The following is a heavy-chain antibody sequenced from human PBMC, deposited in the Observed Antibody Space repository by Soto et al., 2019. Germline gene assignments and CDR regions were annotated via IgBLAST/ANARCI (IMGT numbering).Heavy chain of an antibody. Sequence: QLQLQESGSGLVKPSQTLSLTCAVSGGSISSGGYSWSWIRQPPGKGLEWIGYIYHSGSTYYNPSRMRRVTLSVDRPKTQFSRKLSSVTAAATAVYYCARGQVGAAQHWGQGTLVTVSS. V-gene: IGHV4-30-2*01. CDR3: ARGQVGAAQH. CDR2: IYHSGST. D-gene: IGHD2-15*01. CDR1: GGSISSGGYS. J-gene: IGHJ4*02.